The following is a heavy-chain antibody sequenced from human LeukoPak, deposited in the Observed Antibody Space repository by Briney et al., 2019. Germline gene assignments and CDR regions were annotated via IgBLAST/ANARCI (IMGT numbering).Heavy chain of an antibody. Sequence: SQTRSLTCTVSGGSISSGDYYWSWIRQPPGKGLEWIGYIYYSGSTYYNPSLRSRVTISVDTSKNQFSLKLSSVTAADTAVYYCARVDENKQSGGMDVWGQGTTVTVSS. CDR1: GGSISSGDYY. CDR2: IYYSGST. D-gene: IGHD1/OR15-1a*01. J-gene: IGHJ6*02. CDR3: ARVDENKQSGGMDV. V-gene: IGHV4-30-4*01.